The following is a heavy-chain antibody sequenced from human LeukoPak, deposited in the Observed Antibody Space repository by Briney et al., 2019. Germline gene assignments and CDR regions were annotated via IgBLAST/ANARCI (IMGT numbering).Heavy chain of an antibody. V-gene: IGHV3-23*01. J-gene: IGHJ4*02. D-gene: IGHD7-27*01. CDR2: ISDSGDAT. CDR3: AKDGEISMIHDY. Sequence: GGSLRLSCAASGFTFSGYAMSWVRQAPGKGLEWVSAISDSGDATYYADSVRGRFTISRDNSKNTLYLQMNSLRAEDTAVYYCAKDGEISMIHDYWGQGTLVTVSS. CDR1: GFTFSGYA.